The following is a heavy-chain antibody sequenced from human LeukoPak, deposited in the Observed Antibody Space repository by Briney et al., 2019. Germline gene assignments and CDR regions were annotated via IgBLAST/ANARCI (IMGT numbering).Heavy chain of an antibody. V-gene: IGHV3-30*14. CDR1: GFNFNYYP. J-gene: IGHJ6*03. Sequence: GRSLRLSCAASGFNFNYYPVHWVRQAPGKGLVWVAFISDNGSLKYYADSVKGRFTISRDNSKNTLYLQMNSLRGYDTAVYYCARGRSGSSPVLDYYMDVWGKGATVTVSS. CDR2: ISDNGSLK. CDR3: ARGRSGSSPVLDYYMDV. D-gene: IGHD6-19*01.